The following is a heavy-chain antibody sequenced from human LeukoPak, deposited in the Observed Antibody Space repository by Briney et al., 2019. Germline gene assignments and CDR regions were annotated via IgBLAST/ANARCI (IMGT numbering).Heavy chain of an antibody. CDR1: GYSISSGYY. CDR3: ASSWTEGY. J-gene: IGHJ4*02. Sequence: SETLSLTCTVSGYSISSGYYWGWIRQPPGKGLEWIGSIYHSGSTYHNPSLKSRVTISVDQSKNQFSLKLRSVTAADTAVYYCASSWTEGYWGQGTLVTVSS. CDR2: IYHSGST. D-gene: IGHD3/OR15-3a*01. V-gene: IGHV4-38-2*02.